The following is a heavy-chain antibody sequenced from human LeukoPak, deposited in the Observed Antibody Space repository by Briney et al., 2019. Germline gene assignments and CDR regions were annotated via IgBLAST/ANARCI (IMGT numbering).Heavy chain of an antibody. CDR3: AKAYCGGDCYSTWDAFDI. Sequence: GGSLRPSCAASGFTFDDYAMHWVRQAPGKGLEWVSGISWNSGSIGYADSVKGRFTISRDNAKNSLYLQMNSLRAEDTALYYCAKAYCGGDCYSTWDAFDIWGQGTMVTVSS. J-gene: IGHJ3*02. CDR2: ISWNSGSI. V-gene: IGHV3-9*01. D-gene: IGHD2-21*02. CDR1: GFTFDDYA.